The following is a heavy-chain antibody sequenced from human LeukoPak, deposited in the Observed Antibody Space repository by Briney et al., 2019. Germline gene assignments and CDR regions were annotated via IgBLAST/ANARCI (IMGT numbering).Heavy chain of an antibody. Sequence: GGSLRLSCAASGITFSSYAMTWVRQAPGKGLEWVSTILPGGGDTYYADSVKGRFTISRDTSKNTLYLQMNTLRVEDTAVYYCAKAWPAAGTFDSWGQGSLVTVSS. J-gene: IGHJ4*02. CDR1: GITFSSYA. CDR2: ILPGGGDT. D-gene: IGHD6-13*01. V-gene: IGHV3-23*01. CDR3: AKAWPAAGTFDS.